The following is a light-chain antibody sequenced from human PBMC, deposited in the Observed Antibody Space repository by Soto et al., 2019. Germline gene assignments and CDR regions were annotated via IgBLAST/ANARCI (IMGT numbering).Light chain of an antibody. CDR2: DAS. CDR3: QQRSIWPPIT. CDR1: QSVSSY. V-gene: IGKV3-11*01. Sequence: EIVLTQSPATLSLSPGERATLSCETSQSVSSYLAWYQQKPGQAPRLLIYDASNRATGIPARFSGSGSGTDFTLTISSLEPEDFAVYYCQQRSIWPPITFGQGTRLEIK. J-gene: IGKJ5*01.